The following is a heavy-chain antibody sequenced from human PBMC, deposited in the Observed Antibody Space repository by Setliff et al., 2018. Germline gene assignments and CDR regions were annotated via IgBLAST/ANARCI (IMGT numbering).Heavy chain of an antibody. D-gene: IGHD3-3*01. CDR3: ARSGYYDFWSGFLNDAFDI. J-gene: IGHJ3*02. CDR2: IYYSGST. Sequence: SETLSLTCTVSGGSISSGGYYWSWIRQHPGKGLEWIGYIYYSGSTYYNPSLKSRVTISVDTSKNQFSLKLSSVTAADTAAYYCARSGYYDFWSGFLNDAFDIWGQGTMVTV. CDR1: GGSISSGGYY. V-gene: IGHV4-31*03.